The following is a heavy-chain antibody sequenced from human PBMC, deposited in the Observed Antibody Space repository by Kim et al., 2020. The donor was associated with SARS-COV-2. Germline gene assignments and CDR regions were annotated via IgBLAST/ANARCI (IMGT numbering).Heavy chain of an antibody. CDR3: AKESGWYLYYFDY. D-gene: IGHD6-19*01. J-gene: IGHJ4*02. Sequence: YADSVKGRFTISRDNSKNTLYLQMNSLRAEDTAVYYCAKESGWYLYYFDYWGQGTLVTVSS. V-gene: IGHV3-23*01.